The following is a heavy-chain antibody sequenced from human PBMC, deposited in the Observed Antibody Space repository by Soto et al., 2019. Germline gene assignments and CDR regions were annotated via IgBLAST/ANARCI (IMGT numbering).Heavy chain of an antibody. CDR1: GFSHTTPGMC. J-gene: IGHJ6*02. V-gene: IGHV2-70*12. CDR3: AHIRGAGAYYYYPMDV. Sequence: SGPTLVNTRQTLTLTCTFSGFSHTTPGMCVSWIRQPPGKALEWLAVIDWDDDKYYSTSLKTRLSISMDTSKNQVVLEMTNVAPVDTATYYCAHIRGAGAYYYYPMDVWGQGTTVTVSS. D-gene: IGHD3-10*01. CDR2: IDWDDDK.